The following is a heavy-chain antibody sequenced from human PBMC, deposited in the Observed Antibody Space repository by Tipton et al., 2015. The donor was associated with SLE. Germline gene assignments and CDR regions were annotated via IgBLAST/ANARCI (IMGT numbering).Heavy chain of an antibody. CDR3: ARFDYSNWDDY. J-gene: IGHJ4*02. V-gene: IGHV4-39*07. CDR1: GGSISTTDHY. Sequence: GLVKPSETLSLTCSVSGGSISTTDHYWGWIRQPPGKGLEWIGSVFYSGNTYYNESLQSRVTISIDTSKNHFSLKLYSVTAADTAVYFCARFDYSNWDDYWGQGTLVTVSS. D-gene: IGHD4-11*01. CDR2: VFYSGNT.